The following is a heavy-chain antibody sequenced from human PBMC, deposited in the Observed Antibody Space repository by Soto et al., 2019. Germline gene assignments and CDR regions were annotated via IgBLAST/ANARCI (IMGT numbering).Heavy chain of an antibody. CDR1: GGSISSSSYY. Sequence: QLQLQESGPGLVKPSETLSLTCTVPGGSISSSSYYWGWIRQPPGKGLEWIGSLYYSWSTYYNPCRMRRGTIAVDTYKNQYSLKLSSVTAADTAVYYCARQGASYYYYGRGVGGQGTRVTDSS. V-gene: IGHV4-39*01. J-gene: IGHJ6*02. D-gene: IGHD3-16*01. CDR2: LYYSWST. CDR3: ARQGASYYYYGRGV.